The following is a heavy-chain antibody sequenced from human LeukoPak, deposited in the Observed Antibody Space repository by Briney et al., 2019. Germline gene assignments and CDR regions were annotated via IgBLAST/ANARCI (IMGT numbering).Heavy chain of an antibody. Sequence: SETLSLTCTVSGGSISSYYWSWIRQPPGKGLEWIGYIYYSGSTNYNPSLKSRVTISVDTSKNQFSLKLSSVTAADTAVYYCARWVGISMVRGPHAQYNWFDPWGQGTLVTVSS. D-gene: IGHD3-10*01. CDR1: GGSISSYY. J-gene: IGHJ5*02. V-gene: IGHV4-59*01. CDR2: IYYSGST. CDR3: ARWVGISMVRGPHAQYNWFDP.